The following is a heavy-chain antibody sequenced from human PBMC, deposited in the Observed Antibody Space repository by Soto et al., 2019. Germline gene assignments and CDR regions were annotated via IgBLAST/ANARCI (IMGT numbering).Heavy chain of an antibody. J-gene: IGHJ5*02. D-gene: IGHD2-2*01. V-gene: IGHV4-4*07. CDR3: ARGQRVSDWFDP. CDR2: IYSSGNT. CDR1: GGTISGYY. Sequence: QVHLQESGPVLVKPSETLSLTCSVSGGTISGYYWTWIRQPAGKGLEWIGRIYSSGNTKYNPSLQSRVTMSLDTSNNQFSLRLTSVTAADTAVYYCARGQRVSDWFDPWGQGTLVTVSS.